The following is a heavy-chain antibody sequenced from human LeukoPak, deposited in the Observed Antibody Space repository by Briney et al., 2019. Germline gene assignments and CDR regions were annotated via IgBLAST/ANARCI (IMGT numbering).Heavy chain of an antibody. D-gene: IGHD4-17*01. CDR2: IYSDGST. Sequence: GGSLRLSCAAPGFTVSNNSMSWVRQAPGTGLEWVSLIYSDGSTSYADSVRGRFTISRDNSKNTLYLHMNSLRAEDTAIYYCAKDPDYGDYVNYFDYWGQGTLVIVSS. CDR1: GFTVSNNS. V-gene: IGHV3-53*05. J-gene: IGHJ4*02. CDR3: AKDPDYGDYVNYFDY.